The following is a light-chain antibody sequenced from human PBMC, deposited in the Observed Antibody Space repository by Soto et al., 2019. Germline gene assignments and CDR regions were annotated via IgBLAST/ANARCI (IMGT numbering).Light chain of an antibody. CDR2: DAS. Sequence: EILMTQSPATLSVSPGERVTLSCRASQNIYSKLAWYQQKPGQAPRLLIYDASTRATGIPDRFSGSGSGTDFTLTISRLEPEDFAVYYCQQYGSSGTFGQGTKVDIK. J-gene: IGKJ1*01. V-gene: IGKV3-20*01. CDR1: QNIYSK. CDR3: QQYGSSGT.